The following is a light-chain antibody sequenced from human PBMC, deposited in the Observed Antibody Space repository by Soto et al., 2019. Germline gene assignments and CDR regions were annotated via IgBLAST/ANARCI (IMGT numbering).Light chain of an antibody. CDR3: QQYKSFPRT. Sequence: DLQLTQSPSILSASVGDRVTITCRASQRIGSWLAWYQQKPGKAPKLLIYKASSLETGVPSRFSGSESGTEFTLTLSSLQPDDFATYYCQQYKSFPRTFGQGTKVETK. CDR1: QRIGSW. J-gene: IGKJ2*01. V-gene: IGKV1-5*03. CDR2: KAS.